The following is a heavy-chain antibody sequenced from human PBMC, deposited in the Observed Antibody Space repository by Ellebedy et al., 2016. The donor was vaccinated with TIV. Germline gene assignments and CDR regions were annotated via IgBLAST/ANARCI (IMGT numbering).Heavy chain of an antibody. CDR2: TNEDGSEK. CDR3: ARDRGYDTFDY. V-gene: IGHV3-7*01. CDR1: GFHFSSFW. J-gene: IGHJ4*02. Sequence: GESLKISCAASGFHFSSFWMSWVRQAPGKGLEWVATTNEDGSEKYYVDSVRGRFTISRDNAKNSLYLQMNSLRADDTSVYYCARDRGYDTFDYWGQGILVTVSS. D-gene: IGHD5-12*01.